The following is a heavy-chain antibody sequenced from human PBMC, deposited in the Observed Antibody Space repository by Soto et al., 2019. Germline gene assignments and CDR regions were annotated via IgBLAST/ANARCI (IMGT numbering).Heavy chain of an antibody. V-gene: IGHV4-61*08. CDR1: VGSISSCGYY. CDR3: ARDLTMVRGQLGYYYYYGMDV. Sequence: PSETLSLTCTVSVGSISSCGYYWGWIRQSPGKGLDWIGNMYYSGSTNYNPSLKSRVTISVDTSKNQFSLKLSSVTAADTAVYYCARDLTMVRGQLGYYYYYGMDVWGQGTTVTVSS. CDR2: MYYSGST. D-gene: IGHD3-10*01. J-gene: IGHJ6*02.